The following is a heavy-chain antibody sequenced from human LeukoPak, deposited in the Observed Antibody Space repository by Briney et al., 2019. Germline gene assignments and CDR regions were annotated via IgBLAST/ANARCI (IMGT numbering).Heavy chain of an antibody. Sequence: PGGSLRLSCAASGFTFSNYGMHWVRQAPGRGREWVAVISYDGSNKYYADSVKGLFTISRDNSKNTLFLQINSLRAEDTAVYYCAKARYTYGTYYFDYWGQGTLVTVSS. CDR2: ISYDGSNK. CDR3: AKARYTYGTYYFDY. J-gene: IGHJ4*02. CDR1: GFTFSNYG. V-gene: IGHV3-30*18. D-gene: IGHD5-18*01.